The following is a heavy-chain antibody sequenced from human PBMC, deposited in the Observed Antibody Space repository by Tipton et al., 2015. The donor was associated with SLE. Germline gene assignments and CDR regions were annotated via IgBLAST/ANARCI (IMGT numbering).Heavy chain of an antibody. V-gene: IGHV3-23*03. CDR1: GFTFSIYG. J-gene: IGHJ4*02. CDR3: AKDEYGDVIRPDY. D-gene: IGHD4-17*01. Sequence: SLRLSCAASGFTFSIYGMNWVRQAPGKGLEWVSVSYSGGTTYYADSVKGRFTVSRDDSKSILYLQMNSLRGGDTAVYYCAKDEYGDVIRPDYWGQGTLVTVSS. CDR2: SYSGGTT.